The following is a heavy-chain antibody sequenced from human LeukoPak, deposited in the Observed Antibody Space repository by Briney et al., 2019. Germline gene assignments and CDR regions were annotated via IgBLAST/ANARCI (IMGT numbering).Heavy chain of an antibody. CDR3: ARATMIVAPGGY. CDR1: GFTFSSYT. J-gene: IGHJ4*02. CDR2: INGGSTAI. D-gene: IGHD3-22*01. V-gene: IGHV3-48*04. Sequence: GGSLRLSCAASGFTFSSYTMIWLRQAPGKGLEWVSYINGGSTAIFYADSVKGRFTISRDNAKNSLYLQMNSLRAEDTAVYYCARATMIVAPGGYWGQGTLVTVSS.